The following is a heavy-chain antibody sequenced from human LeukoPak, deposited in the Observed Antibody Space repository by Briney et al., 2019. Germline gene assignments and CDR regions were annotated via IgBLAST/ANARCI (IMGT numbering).Heavy chain of an antibody. D-gene: IGHD3-10*01. Sequence: GGSLRLSCAASGFTFSSYGMHWVRQAPGKGLEWVAFIRPDGDNKYYADSVKGRFTISRDNSKNTLYLQMNSLRAEDTAVHYCARGGAPAVYFDYWGQGTLVTVSS. CDR2: IRPDGDNK. CDR3: ARGGAPAVYFDY. J-gene: IGHJ4*02. V-gene: IGHV3-30*02. CDR1: GFTFSSYG.